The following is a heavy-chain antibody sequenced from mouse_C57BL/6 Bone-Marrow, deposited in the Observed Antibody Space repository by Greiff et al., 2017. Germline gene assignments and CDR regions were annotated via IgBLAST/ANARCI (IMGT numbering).Heavy chain of an antibody. CDR1: GFSINSDCY. CDR2: TFYSGIT. D-gene: IGHD1-3*01. Sequence: EVKLMESGPSLVRPSQTLSLTCTVTGFSINSDCYWIWIRQFPGNKLEYIWYTFYSGITYYNPSLESRTYITRDTSKNQFSLKLSSVTTEDTATDYGARVCWGKASLYAMDYWGQGTSVTVSS. V-gene: IGHV3-3*01. CDR3: ARVCWGKASLYAMDY. J-gene: IGHJ4*01.